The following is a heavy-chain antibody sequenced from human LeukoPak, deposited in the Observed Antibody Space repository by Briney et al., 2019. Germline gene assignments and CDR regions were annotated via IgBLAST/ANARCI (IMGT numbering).Heavy chain of an antibody. Sequence: SETLSLTCTVSGGSISTYYWSWIRQPPGKGLEWIGYIYYSGSTNYSPSLKSRVTMSLDTSKSQFSLKLSSVTAADTAVYYCARTLYYYYGMDVWGQGTTVTVSS. V-gene: IGHV4-59*01. CDR1: GGSISTYY. CDR2: IYYSGST. CDR3: ARTLYYYYGMDV. J-gene: IGHJ6*02.